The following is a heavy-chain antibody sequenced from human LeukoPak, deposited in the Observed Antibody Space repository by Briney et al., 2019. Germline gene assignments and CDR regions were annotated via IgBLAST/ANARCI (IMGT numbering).Heavy chain of an antibody. J-gene: IGHJ4*02. V-gene: IGHV3-30*02. CDR2: IRYDGNNK. D-gene: IGHD1-1*01. Sequence: GGSLRLSCAASGFTFSSYGMHWVRQAPGKGLEWVAFIRYDGNNKYYADSVKGRFTISRDNSKDTLYLQMNSLRAEDTAVYYCARVSGTGYWGQGTLVTVSS. CDR1: GFTFSSYG. CDR3: ARVSGTGY.